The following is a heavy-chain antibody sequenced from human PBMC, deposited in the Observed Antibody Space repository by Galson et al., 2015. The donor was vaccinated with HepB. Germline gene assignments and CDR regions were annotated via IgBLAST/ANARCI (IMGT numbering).Heavy chain of an antibody. Sequence: SVKVSCKASGHTFATYGITWVRQAPGQGLEWMGWISAYNGNTNNAQKFQGRVTVTTDTSTSTTYMELRSLRSDDTAVYYCARDKGWGIAAAEYYFDYWGQGTLVTVSS. D-gene: IGHD6-13*01. CDR3: ARDKGWGIAAAEYYFDY. CDR2: ISAYNGNT. CDR1: GHTFATYG. J-gene: IGHJ4*02. V-gene: IGHV1-18*01.